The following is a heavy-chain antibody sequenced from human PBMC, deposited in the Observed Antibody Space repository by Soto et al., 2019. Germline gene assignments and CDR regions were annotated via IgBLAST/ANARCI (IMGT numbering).Heavy chain of an antibody. CDR2: INPNSGGT. CDR3: ARGRVPLRPPYGMDV. CDR1: GYTFTDYY. Sequence: QVQLVQSGAAVKKPGASVKVSCKASGYTFTDYYVHWVRQAPGQGLEWMGWINPNSGGTKSAQKFQGRVTMTRDTSISTAYMELSRLRSDDTAVYYCARGRVPLRPPYGMDVWGQGTTVTVSS. D-gene: IGHD3-3*01. V-gene: IGHV1-2*02. J-gene: IGHJ6*02.